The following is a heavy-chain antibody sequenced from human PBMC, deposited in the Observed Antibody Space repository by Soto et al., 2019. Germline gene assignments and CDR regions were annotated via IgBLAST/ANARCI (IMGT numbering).Heavy chain of an antibody. J-gene: IGHJ6*02. V-gene: IGHV1-18*01. D-gene: IGHD3-22*01. CDR2: ISAYNGNT. Sequence: QVQLVXSXXXXXXXGASVKVSCKASGYTFTSYGISWVRQAPGQGLEWMGWISAYNGNTNYAQKLQGRVTMTTDTXXSTAYMALRSLRSDDTAVYYCARDNDSSGYNRYYYYGMDVWGQGTTVTVSS. CDR1: GYTFTSYG. CDR3: ARDNDSSGYNRYYYYGMDV.